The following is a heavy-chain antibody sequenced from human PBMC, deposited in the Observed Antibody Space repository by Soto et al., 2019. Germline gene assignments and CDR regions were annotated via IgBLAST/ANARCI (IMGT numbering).Heavy chain of an antibody. J-gene: IGHJ4*02. CDR3: ACYRAYSSGTIDY. Sequence: EVQLVESGGGLVKPGGSLRLSCAASGFTFSSYSMNWVRQAPGKGLEWVSSISSSSSYIYYADSVKGRFTISRDNARNSLDLQMNSLRAEGTAVYYCACYRAYSSGTIDYWGQGTLVTVSS. CDR2: ISSSSSYI. D-gene: IGHD5-18*01. CDR1: GFTFSSYS. V-gene: IGHV3-21*01.